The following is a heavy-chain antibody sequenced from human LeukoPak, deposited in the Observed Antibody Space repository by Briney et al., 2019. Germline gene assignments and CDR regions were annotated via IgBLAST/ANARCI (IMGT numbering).Heavy chain of an antibody. J-gene: IGHJ5*02. D-gene: IGHD6-6*01. CDR1: GGSISSYH. V-gene: IGHV4-59*08. Sequence: SETLSLTCTVSGGSISSYHWSWIRQPPGKGLEWIGYIYYSGSTNYNPSLKSRVTISVDTSKNQFSLKLSSVTAADTAVYYCARHRGVAAGPHGWFDPWGQGTLVTVSS. CDR2: IYYSGST. CDR3: ARHRGVAAGPHGWFDP.